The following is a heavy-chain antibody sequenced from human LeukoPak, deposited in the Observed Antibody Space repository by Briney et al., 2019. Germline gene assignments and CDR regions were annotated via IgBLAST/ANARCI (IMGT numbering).Heavy chain of an antibody. CDR1: GFTFSSYG. Sequence: GGSLRLSCAASGFTFSSYGMHWVLQAPGKGLEWVAFIRYDGSNKYYADSVKGRFTISRDNSTNTLYLQMNSLRAEDTAVYYCAKDRVLRYFDWLFDLDYWGQGTLVTVSS. D-gene: IGHD3-9*01. J-gene: IGHJ4*02. CDR3: AKDRVLRYFDWLFDLDY. CDR2: IRYDGSNK. V-gene: IGHV3-30*02.